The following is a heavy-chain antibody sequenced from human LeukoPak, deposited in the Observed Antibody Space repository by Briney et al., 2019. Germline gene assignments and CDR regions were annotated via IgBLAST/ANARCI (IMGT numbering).Heavy chain of an antibody. CDR3: ARGYCSGDCFTLFDY. CDR1: GYMFTGYY. D-gene: IGHD2-21*02. Sequence: ASVNVSCKASGYMFTGYYMHWVRQAPGQGLEWMGWINPNSGGTNYAQKFQGRVTMTRDTSISTAYMELSSLRSDDTAVYYCARGYCSGDCFTLFDYWGQGTLVTVSS. CDR2: INPNSGGT. J-gene: IGHJ4*02. V-gene: IGHV1-2*02.